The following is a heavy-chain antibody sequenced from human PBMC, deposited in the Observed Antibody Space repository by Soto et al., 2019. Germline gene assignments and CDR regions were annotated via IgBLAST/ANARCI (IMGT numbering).Heavy chain of an antibody. CDR3: AKDFGLYRWYFVY. J-gene: IGHJ4*02. CDR1: GFTFSSYG. D-gene: IGHD2-8*02. Sequence: PGGSLRLSCAASGFTFSSYGMHWVRQAPGKGLEWVAVISYDGGNKYYADSVKGRFTISRDNSKNTLYLQMNSLRAEDTAVYYCAKDFGLYRWYFVYWGRGTLVTVSS. V-gene: IGHV3-30*18. CDR2: ISYDGGNK.